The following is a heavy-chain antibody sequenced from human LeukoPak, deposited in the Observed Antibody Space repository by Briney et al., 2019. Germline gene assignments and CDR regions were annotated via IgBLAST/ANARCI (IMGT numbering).Heavy chain of an antibody. Sequence: GGSLRLSCAASGFTFSSYSMDWVRQAPGKGLEWVSSISSSSSYIYYADSVKGQFTISRDNAKNSLYLQMNSLRAEDTAVYYCARAKVEYSSSSSVDYWGQGTLVTVSS. D-gene: IGHD6-6*01. J-gene: IGHJ4*02. CDR2: ISSSSSYI. CDR3: ARAKVEYSSSSSVDY. V-gene: IGHV3-21*01. CDR1: GFTFSSYS.